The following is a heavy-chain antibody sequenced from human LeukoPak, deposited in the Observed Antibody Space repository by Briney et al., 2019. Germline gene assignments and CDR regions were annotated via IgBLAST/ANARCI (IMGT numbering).Heavy chain of an antibody. CDR3: ARDYVYAFDY. V-gene: IGHV3-23*01. CDR1: GFIFTNHA. CDR2: ISGGGRTT. Sequence: GGSLRLSCAASGFIFTNHAMSWVRRAPGKGLQWVSVISGGGRTTEYADSVKGRFTISRDNAKNALCLQMNSLRAEDTAVYFCARDYVYAFDYWGQGTLVTVSS. J-gene: IGHJ4*02. D-gene: IGHD2/OR15-2a*01.